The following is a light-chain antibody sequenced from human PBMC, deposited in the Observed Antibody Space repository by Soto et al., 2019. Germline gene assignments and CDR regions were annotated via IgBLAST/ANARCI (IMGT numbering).Light chain of an antibody. J-gene: IGKJ1*01. CDR1: QSISTY. Sequence: DIQMTQSPSSLSASVGDRVTISCRASQSISTYLNWYQQKPGAAPRLLIYRASSVKSGVPPRFSGSGSGRDFTLTISSLRPDDIATYFCQQSYSSHPWTLGQGTKVDIK. CDR3: QQSYSSHPWT. V-gene: IGKV1-39*01. CDR2: RAS.